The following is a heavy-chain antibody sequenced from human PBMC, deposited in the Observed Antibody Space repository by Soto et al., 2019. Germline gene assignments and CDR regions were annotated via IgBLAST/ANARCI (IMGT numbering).Heavy chain of an antibody. Sequence: ASVKVSCKASGFTFTSSAVQWVRQARGQRLEWIGWIVVGSGNTNYAQKIQERVTNTRDMSTSTAYMELSSLRSEDTAVCYCAATDIVVVPAAMPGWFDPWGQGTLVTVS. V-gene: IGHV1-58*01. J-gene: IGHJ5*02. CDR2: IVVGSGNT. CDR1: GFTFTSSA. D-gene: IGHD2-2*01. CDR3: AATDIVVVPAAMPGWFDP.